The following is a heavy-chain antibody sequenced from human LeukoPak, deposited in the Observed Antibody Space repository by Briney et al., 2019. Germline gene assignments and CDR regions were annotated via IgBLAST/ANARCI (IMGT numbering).Heavy chain of an antibody. V-gene: IGHV1-69*13. J-gene: IGHJ5*02. CDR2: IIPIFGTA. CDR1: GGTFSSYA. Sequence: SVKVSCTASGGTFSSYAISWVRQAPGQGLEWMGGIIPIFGTANYAQKFQGRVTITADESTSTAYMELSSLRSEDTAVYYCASSIVVVPAAIGSWFDPWGQGTLVTVSS. CDR3: ASSIVVVPAAIGSWFDP. D-gene: IGHD2-2*02.